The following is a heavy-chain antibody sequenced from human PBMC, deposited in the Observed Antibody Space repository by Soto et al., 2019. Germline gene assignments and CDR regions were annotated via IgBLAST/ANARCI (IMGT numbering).Heavy chain of an antibody. CDR1: GGTFSSYA. Sequence: QVQLVQSGAEVQKPGSSVKVSCKASGGTFSSYAISWVRQAPGKELEWMGGIIPIFGTANYEQKFQGRVTITADESTSTAYMELSILRTEDTAVYYCARNGWGSWYYFDYWGQGTLVTVSS. CDR2: IIPIFGTA. V-gene: IGHV1-69*01. CDR3: ARNGWGSWYYFDY. J-gene: IGHJ4*02. D-gene: IGHD6-13*01.